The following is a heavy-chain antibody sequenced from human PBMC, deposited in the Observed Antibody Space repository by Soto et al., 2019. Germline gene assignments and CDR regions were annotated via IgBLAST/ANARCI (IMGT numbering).Heavy chain of an antibody. D-gene: IGHD6-19*01. J-gene: IGHJ5*02. V-gene: IGHV3-21*01. CDR2: ISSSSSYI. CDR3: ASIQISVAGHNWFDP. Sequence: VQLVESGGGLVKPVGSLRLSCAASGFTFSSYSMNWVRQAPGKGLEWVSSISSSSSYIYYADSVKGRFTISRDNAKNSLYLQMNSLRAEDTAVYYCASIQISVAGHNWFDPWGQGTLVTVSS. CDR1: GFTFSSYS.